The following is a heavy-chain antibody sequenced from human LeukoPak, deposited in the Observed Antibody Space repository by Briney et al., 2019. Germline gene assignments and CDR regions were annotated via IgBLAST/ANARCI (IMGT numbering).Heavy chain of an antibody. CDR1: GFTFSSYG. V-gene: IGHV3-30*02. Sequence: TGGSLRLSCAASGFTFSSYGMHWVRQAPGKGLEWVAFIRYDGGNEYYTDSVKGRFTISRDNSKNTLYLQMNSLRAEDTAVYYCARVESWDQYDYWGQGTLVTVSS. CDR2: IRYDGGNE. CDR3: ARVESWDQYDY. J-gene: IGHJ4*02. D-gene: IGHD6-13*01.